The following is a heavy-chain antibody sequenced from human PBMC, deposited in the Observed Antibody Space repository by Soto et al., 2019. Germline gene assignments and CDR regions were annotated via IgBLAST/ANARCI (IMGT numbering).Heavy chain of an antibody. V-gene: IGHV1-69*06. CDR2: IIPIFGTI. Sequence: QVQLVQSGAEVKKPGSAVKVSCKTSGGTFREYAISWVRQAPGQGLEWLGGIIPIFGTINYAQNFQGRVTISADKSTSTACMELRSLRSGDTAVYYCGRGYCTSTTCEDYYVMDVWGQGTTVTVSS. D-gene: IGHD2-2*01. CDR1: GGTFREYA. J-gene: IGHJ6*02. CDR3: GRGYCTSTTCEDYYVMDV.